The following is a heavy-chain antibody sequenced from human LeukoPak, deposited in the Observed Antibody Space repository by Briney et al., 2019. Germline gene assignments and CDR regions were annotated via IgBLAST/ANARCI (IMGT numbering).Heavy chain of an antibody. V-gene: IGHV1-69*05. Sequence: ASVKVSCKASGGTFSSYAISWVRQAPGQGLEWMGGIIPIFGTANYTQKFQGRVTITTDESTSTAYMELSSLRSEDTAVYYCARENSGYPYYMDVWGKGTTVTVSS. CDR2: IIPIFGTA. J-gene: IGHJ6*03. CDR3: ARENSGYPYYMDV. D-gene: IGHD5-12*01. CDR1: GGTFSSYA.